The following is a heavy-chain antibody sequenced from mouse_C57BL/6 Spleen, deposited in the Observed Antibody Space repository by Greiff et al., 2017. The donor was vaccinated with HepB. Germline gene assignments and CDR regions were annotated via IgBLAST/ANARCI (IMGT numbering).Heavy chain of an antibody. V-gene: IGHV5-6*02. Sequence: DVRLVESGGDLVKPGGSLKLSCAASGFTFSSYGMSWVRQTPDKRLEWVATISSGGSYTYYPDSVKGRFTISRDNAKNTLYLQMSSLKSEDTAMYYCARQDDYAFAYWGQGTLVTVSA. CDR2: ISSGGSYT. J-gene: IGHJ3*01. D-gene: IGHD2-4*01. CDR3: ARQDDYAFAY. CDR1: GFTFSSYG.